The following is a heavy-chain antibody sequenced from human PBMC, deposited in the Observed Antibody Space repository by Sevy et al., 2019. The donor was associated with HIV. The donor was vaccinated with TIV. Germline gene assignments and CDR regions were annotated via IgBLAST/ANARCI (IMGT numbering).Heavy chain of an antibody. J-gene: IGHJ4*02. CDR2: ISHDGSNK. D-gene: IGHD3-3*01. CDR3: AKDFDFWSLFDY. CDR1: GFTFSDYG. V-gene: IGHV3-30*18. Sequence: GESLMISCAASGFTFSDYGMHWVRQAPGKGLEWVALISHDGSNKQYTDSVKGRFTISRDNSKTTLYLQMNSLRAEDTAVYYCAKDFDFWSLFDYWGQGTLVTVSS.